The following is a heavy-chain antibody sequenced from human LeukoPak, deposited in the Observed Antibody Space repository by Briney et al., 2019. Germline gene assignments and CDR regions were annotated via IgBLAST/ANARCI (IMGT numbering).Heavy chain of an antibody. J-gene: IGHJ4*02. CDR3: ARLEPAPIDY. CDR1: GFTFSNYN. CDR2: ISSSSSYI. V-gene: IGHV3-21*01. D-gene: IGHD1-14*01. Sequence: GGSLRLSCAASGFTFSNYNMHWVRQAPGKGLEWVSSISSSSSYIYYADSVKGRFTISRDNAKNSLYLQMNSLRAEDTAVYYCARLEPAPIDYWGQGTLVTVSS.